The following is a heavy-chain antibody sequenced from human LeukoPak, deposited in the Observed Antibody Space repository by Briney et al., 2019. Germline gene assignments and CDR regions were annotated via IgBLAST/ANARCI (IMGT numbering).Heavy chain of an antibody. D-gene: IGHD1-26*01. CDR3: AKDRSIGTYYTFDH. J-gene: IGHJ4*02. Sequence: GGSLRLSCAASGFTFGSYSMTWVRQAPGKGLEWVSSISASGVMTYYADSVKGRFTVSRDNSKNSLYLQMKSLTAADTAVYYCAKDRSIGTYYTFDHWGQGTLVSVSS. CDR2: ISASGVMT. V-gene: IGHV3-23*01. CDR1: GFTFGSYS.